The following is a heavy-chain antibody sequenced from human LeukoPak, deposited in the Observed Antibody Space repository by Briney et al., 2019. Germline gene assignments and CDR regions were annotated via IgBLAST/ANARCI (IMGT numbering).Heavy chain of an antibody. CDR1: GDSVSSNSAA. Sequence: SQTLSLTCAISGDSVSSNSAAWNWIRQSPSRGLEWLGRTYYRSKWYNDYAVSVKSRITINPDTSKNHFSLQLNSVTPEDTAVYYCARDEDCTNGVCYKMGYFDLWGRGTLVTVSS. V-gene: IGHV6-1*01. D-gene: IGHD2-8*01. CDR2: TYYRSKWYN. J-gene: IGHJ2*01. CDR3: ARDEDCTNGVCYKMGYFDL.